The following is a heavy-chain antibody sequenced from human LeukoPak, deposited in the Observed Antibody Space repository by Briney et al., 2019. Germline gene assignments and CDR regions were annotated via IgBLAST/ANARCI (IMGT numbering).Heavy chain of an antibody. Sequence: SETLSLTCGVSGYAVSSGYYWGWIRQPPGKGLEWIGGIYHSGSTYYNPSLKSRVIISVDTSKNQFSLRLSSVTAADTAVYYCARRIANYYDSGGYYRNWFDPWGQGTLVTVSS. J-gene: IGHJ5*02. D-gene: IGHD3-22*01. V-gene: IGHV4-38-2*01. CDR3: ARRIANYYDSGGYYRNWFDP. CDR1: GYAVSSGYY. CDR2: IYHSGST.